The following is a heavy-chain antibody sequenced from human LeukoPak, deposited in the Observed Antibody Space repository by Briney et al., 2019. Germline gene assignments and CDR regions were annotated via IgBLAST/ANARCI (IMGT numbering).Heavy chain of an antibody. J-gene: IGHJ4*02. V-gene: IGHV3-48*04. D-gene: IGHD3-10*01. CDR3: ARAMEAYGSGSYYPFDY. CDR1: GGSISSAGHY. Sequence: ETLSLTCTVSGGSISSAGHYRTWIRQQPGKGLEWVSYISSSSSTIYYADSGKGRFTISRDNAKNSLYLQMNSLRAEDTAVYYCARAMEAYGSGSYYPFDYWGQGTLVTVSS. CDR2: ISSSSSTI.